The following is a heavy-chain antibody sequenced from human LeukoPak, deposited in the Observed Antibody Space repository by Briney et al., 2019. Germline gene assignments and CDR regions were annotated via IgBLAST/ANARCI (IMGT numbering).Heavy chain of an antibody. CDR3: ARGSSGWYIWFDP. D-gene: IGHD6-19*01. CDR1: GYTFTGYY. Sequence: GASVKVSCKASGYTFTGYYMHWVRQAPGQGLEWMGWINPNSGGTDYAQKFQGRATMTRDTSISTAYMELSRLRSDDTAVYYCARGSSGWYIWFDPWGQGTLVTVSS. J-gene: IGHJ5*02. CDR2: INPNSGGT. V-gene: IGHV1-2*02.